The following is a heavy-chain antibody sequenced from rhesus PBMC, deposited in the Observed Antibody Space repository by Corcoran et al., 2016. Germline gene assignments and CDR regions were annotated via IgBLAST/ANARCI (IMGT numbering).Heavy chain of an antibody. CDR2: IYGSGGST. CDR1: GGSISSSNW. V-gene: IGHV4-93*02. Sequence: QVQLQESDPAVVKPSETLSLTCAVSGGSISSSNWWSWIRQSPGKGLEWIGGIYGSGGSTEYTPSLTSRFTISIDTSKNQFSLKLSSVTAADTAVYYCARLNYGWYFDLWGPGTPITFSS. J-gene: IGHJ2*01. CDR3: ARLNYGWYFDL. D-gene: IGHD3-9*01.